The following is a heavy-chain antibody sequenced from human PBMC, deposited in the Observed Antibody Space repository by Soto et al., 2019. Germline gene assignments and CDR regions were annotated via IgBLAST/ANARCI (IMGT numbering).Heavy chain of an antibody. V-gene: IGHV3-30-3*01. CDR1: GFTFSSYA. D-gene: IGHD3-3*02. CDR3: ARHLSHLKYGWFDP. CDR2: LSDDGSNK. J-gene: IGHJ5*01. Sequence: GGTLRLCCAASGFTFSSYAFHWVRQAPGKGLEWVAILSDDGSNKYYAGSVKGRFTISRDNSKNTLYLQMNSLRAEDTAVYYCARHLSHLKYGWFDPWGQGTLVTVSS.